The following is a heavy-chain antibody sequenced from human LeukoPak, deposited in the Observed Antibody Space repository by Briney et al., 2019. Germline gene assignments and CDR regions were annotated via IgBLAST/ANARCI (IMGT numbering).Heavy chain of an antibody. D-gene: IGHD6-19*01. V-gene: IGHV1-69*13. Sequence: SVKVSCKASGGTFSSYAISWVRQAPGQGLEWMGGIIPIFGTANYAQKFQGRVTITADESTSTVYMEVNSLRSEDTAVYYCARQGTYSSAIGMGYWGQGTLVTVSP. CDR1: GGTFSSYA. J-gene: IGHJ4*02. CDR2: IIPIFGTA. CDR3: ARQGTYSSAIGMGY.